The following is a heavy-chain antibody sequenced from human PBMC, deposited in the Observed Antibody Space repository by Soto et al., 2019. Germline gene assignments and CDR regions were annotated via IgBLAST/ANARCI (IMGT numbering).Heavy chain of an antibody. CDR1: GFTFDNYA. CDR2: FSGSGGST. CDR3: AKEPPEVGATHFDY. V-gene: IGHV3-23*01. J-gene: IGHJ4*02. D-gene: IGHD1-26*01. Sequence: EVQLLESGGGLVQPGGSLRLSCAASGFTFDNYAMSWVRQAPGKGLEWVSGFSGSGGSTYYADSVKGRFAISRDNSKNTLYLQITSLRAEDTAVYYCAKEPPEVGATHFDYWGQGTLVAVSS.